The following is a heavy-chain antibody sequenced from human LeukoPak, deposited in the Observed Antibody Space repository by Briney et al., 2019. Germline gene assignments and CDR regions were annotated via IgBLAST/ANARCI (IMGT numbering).Heavy chain of an antibody. CDR1: GFTFDDYT. J-gene: IGHJ4*02. CDR2: ISWDGGST. V-gene: IGHV3-43*01. D-gene: IGHD6-19*01. Sequence: PGGSLRLSCAASGFTFDDYTMHWVRQAPGKGLEWVSLISWDGGSTYYADSVKGRFTISRDNSKNSLYLQMNSLRTEDTALYYCAKDIAGGSSGWYYFDYWGQGTLVTVSS. CDR3: AKDIAGGSSGWYYFDY.